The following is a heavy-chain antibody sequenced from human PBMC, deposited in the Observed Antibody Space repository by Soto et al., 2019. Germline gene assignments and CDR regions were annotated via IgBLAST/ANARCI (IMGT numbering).Heavy chain of an antibody. Sequence: QVQLVQSGAEVKKPGASVKVSCKASGYTFTSYDINWVRQATGQGLEWMGWMNPISGNTGYAQKFQGRVTMTRNTSISTAYMELSSLRSEDTSVYYCAREHSSSWRFDYWGQGTLVTVSS. CDR3: AREHSSSWRFDY. CDR2: MNPISGNT. J-gene: IGHJ4*02. D-gene: IGHD6-13*01. V-gene: IGHV1-8*01. CDR1: GYTFTSYD.